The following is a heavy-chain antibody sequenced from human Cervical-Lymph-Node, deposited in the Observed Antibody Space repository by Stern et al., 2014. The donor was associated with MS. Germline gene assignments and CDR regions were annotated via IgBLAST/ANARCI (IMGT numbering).Heavy chain of an antibody. Sequence: EVQLVESGAEVRKPGESLRISCEVSGYRFTNYWIGWVRQMPGKGLEWMGIIYPGDSETRYSPSFQGQVTILVDKSNTTTYRQWSSLKVSDTAIYYCARRGHGYMGIDYWGQGALVTVSS. CDR2: IYPGDSET. CDR1: GYRFTNYW. V-gene: IGHV5-51*03. CDR3: ARRGHGYMGIDY. J-gene: IGHJ4*02. D-gene: IGHD5-24*01.